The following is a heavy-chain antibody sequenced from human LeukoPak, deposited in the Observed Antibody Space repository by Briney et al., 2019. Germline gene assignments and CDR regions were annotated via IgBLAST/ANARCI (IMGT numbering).Heavy chain of an antibody. D-gene: IGHD3-10*02. Sequence: GGSLRLSCAASGFTFSSYEMNWVRQVPGKGLMWVSRINTDGSETTYADSVKGRFTISRDNAKNTLYLQLSSLRAEDTAVYYCAELGITMIGGVWGKGTTVTISP. V-gene: IGHV3-74*03. CDR2: INTDGSET. J-gene: IGHJ6*04. CDR3: AELGITMIGGV. CDR1: GFTFSSYE.